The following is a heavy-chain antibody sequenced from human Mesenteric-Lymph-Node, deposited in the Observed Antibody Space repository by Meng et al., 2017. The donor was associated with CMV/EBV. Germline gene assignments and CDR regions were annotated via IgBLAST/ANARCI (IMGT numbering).Heavy chain of an antibody. D-gene: IGHD6-19*01. J-gene: IGHJ4*02. CDR2: TYYRSKWYI. CDR3: ARAGSGGRSFDY. CDR1: GDSVSSNSAA. V-gene: IGHV6-1*01. Sequence: LRLSCAISGDSVSSNSAAWNWIRQSPSRGLEWLGRTYYRSKWYIDYAVSVKSRITINSDTSKNQFALQLNSVTPDDTAVYYCARAGSGGRSFDYWGPGTLVTVSS.